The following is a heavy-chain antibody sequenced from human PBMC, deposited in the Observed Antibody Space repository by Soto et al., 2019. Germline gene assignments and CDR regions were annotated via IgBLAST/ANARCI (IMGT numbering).Heavy chain of an antibody. CDR2: IIPILVIA. CDR3: ARVGCQFES. V-gene: IGHV1-69*02. CDR1: GGTFSSYT. D-gene: IGHD2-15*01. J-gene: IGHJ4*02. Sequence: VQLVQSGAEVKKPGSSGKVSCKASGGTFSSYTISWVRQAPGQGLEWMGRIIPILVIANYAQKFQGRVTMTADKSTSTAYMELRSLRSEDTAVYFCARVGCQFESCGQGTLVTVSS.